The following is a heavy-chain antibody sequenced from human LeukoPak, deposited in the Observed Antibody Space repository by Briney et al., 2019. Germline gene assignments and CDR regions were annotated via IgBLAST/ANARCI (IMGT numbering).Heavy chain of an antibody. CDR3: AKDPRRGVGFVGATFDY. J-gene: IGHJ4*02. Sequence: GGSLRLSCAASGFTVSSNYMSWVRQAPGKGLEWVSVIYSGGSTYYADSVKGRFTISRDNSKNTLYLQMNSLRAEDTAVYYCAKDPRRGVGFVGATFDYWGQGTLVSVSS. D-gene: IGHD1-26*01. CDR1: GFTVSSNY. CDR2: IYSGGST. V-gene: IGHV3-53*05.